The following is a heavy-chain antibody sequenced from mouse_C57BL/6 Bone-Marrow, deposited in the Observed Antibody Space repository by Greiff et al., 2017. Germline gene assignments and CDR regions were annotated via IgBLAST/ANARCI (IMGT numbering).Heavy chain of an antibody. J-gene: IGHJ2*01. Sequence: EVQLVESGAELVRPGASVKLSCTASGFNIKDDYMHWVKQRPEQGLEWIGWIDPENGDTEYASKFQGKATITADTSSNTAYLQLSSLTSEDTAVYYCTTGSVDDWGQGTTLTVSS. D-gene: IGHD1-1*01. CDR1: GFNIKDDY. V-gene: IGHV14-4*01. CDR3: TTGSVDD. CDR2: IDPENGDT.